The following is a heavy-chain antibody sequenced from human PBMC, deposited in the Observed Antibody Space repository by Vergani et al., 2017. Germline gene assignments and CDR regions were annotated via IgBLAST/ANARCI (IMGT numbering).Heavy chain of an antibody. D-gene: IGHD3-10*01. Sequence: QMQLVQSGPEVKKPGTSVKVSCKASGFTFTSSAMQWVRQARGQRLEWIGWIVVGSGNTIYAQKFQERVTITRDMSTSTAYMELSSLRSEDTAVYYCATSYYYGSGSYSFLGMGDAFDIWGQGTMVTVSS. CDR1: GFTFTSSA. J-gene: IGHJ3*02. CDR3: ATSYYYGSGSYSFLGMGDAFDI. CDR2: IVVGSGNT. V-gene: IGHV1-58*02.